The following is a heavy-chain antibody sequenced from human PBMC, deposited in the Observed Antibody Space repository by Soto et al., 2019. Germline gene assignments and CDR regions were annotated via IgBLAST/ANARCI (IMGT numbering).Heavy chain of an antibody. D-gene: IGHD6-13*01. CDR3: AKVSSTSSWYRSGLSGMDV. CDR2: ISGSGGST. J-gene: IGHJ6*02. CDR1: GFTFSSYA. V-gene: IGHV3-23*01. Sequence: GGSLRLSCAASGFTFSSYAMSWVRQAPGKGLEWVSAISGSGGSTYYADSVKGRFTISRDNSKNTLYLQMNSLRAEDTAVYYCAKVSSTSSWYRSGLSGMDVWGQGTTVTVSS.